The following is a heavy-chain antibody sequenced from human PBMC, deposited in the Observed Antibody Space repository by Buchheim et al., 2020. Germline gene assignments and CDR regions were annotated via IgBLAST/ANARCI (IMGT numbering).Heavy chain of an antibody. V-gene: IGHV3-23*01. CDR1: GITFSSYA. CDR3: GGRSYGMDV. CDR2: ISGSGDSK. Sequence: EVQLLESGGGLVQPGGSLRLSCAASGITFSSYAMYWVRQAPGKGLEWVSRISGSGDSKYYADSVKGRFTISRDNSKNTLYLQMDSLRDEDTAVYYSGGRSYGMDVWGQGTT. D-gene: IGHD3-10*01. J-gene: IGHJ6*02.